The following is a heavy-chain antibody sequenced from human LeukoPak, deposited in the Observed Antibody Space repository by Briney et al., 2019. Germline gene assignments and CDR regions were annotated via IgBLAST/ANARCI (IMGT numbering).Heavy chain of an antibody. Sequence: SENLSLTCTVSGYSISSGYYWGWIRQHPGKGLEWIASIYHSGISYYNPSFQRRGTMSLDMSKNHFSLDLRSLTAADTALYYCTRSYFTVAIDYWGQGTRVTVSS. CDR1: GYSISSGYY. J-gene: IGHJ4*02. CDR3: TRSYFTVAIDY. D-gene: IGHD2/OR15-2a*01. CDR2: IYHSGIS. V-gene: IGHV4-38-2*02.